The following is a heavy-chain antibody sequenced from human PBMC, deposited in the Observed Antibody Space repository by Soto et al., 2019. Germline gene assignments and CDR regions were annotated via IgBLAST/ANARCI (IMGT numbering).Heavy chain of an antibody. Sequence: QVQLVQSGAEVKKPGSSVKVSCKASGGTFSSYTISWVRQAPGQGLEWMGRIIPLLGIANYAQKFQGRVTITADKSTSTAYMGLSSLRSEDTAVYYCARGFGEWSHHTLDYYYYYMDVWGKGTTVTVSS. J-gene: IGHJ6*03. CDR3: ARGFGEWSHHTLDYYYYYMDV. D-gene: IGHD3-10*01. CDR2: IIPLLGIA. V-gene: IGHV1-69*02. CDR1: GGTFSSYT.